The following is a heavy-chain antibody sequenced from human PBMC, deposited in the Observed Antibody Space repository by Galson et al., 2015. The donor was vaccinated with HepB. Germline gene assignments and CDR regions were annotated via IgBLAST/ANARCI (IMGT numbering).Heavy chain of an antibody. Sequence: SVKVSCKASGYTFTSYGISWVRQATGQGLEWMGWMNPNSGNTGYAQKFQGRVTMTRNTSISTAYMELSRLRSDDTAVYYCARDNGPIVVVPAAMDRGYYYYYGMDVWGQGTTVTVSS. CDR3: ARDNGPIVVVPAAMDRGYYYYYGMDV. CDR2: MNPNSGNT. CDR1: GYTFTSYG. V-gene: IGHV1-8*02. D-gene: IGHD2-2*01. J-gene: IGHJ6*02.